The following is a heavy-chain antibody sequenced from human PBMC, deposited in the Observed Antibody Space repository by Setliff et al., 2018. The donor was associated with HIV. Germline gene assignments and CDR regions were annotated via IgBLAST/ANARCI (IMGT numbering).Heavy chain of an antibody. D-gene: IGHD7-27*01. CDR1: GYSISTAYY. V-gene: IGHV4-38-2*02. Sequence: PSETLSLTCAVSGYSISTAYYWGWIRQPPGKGLEWIGSVYHSGTTYYNPSLKSRVTISVDMSNNQFSLKVTSVTAADTAVYYCARDLPELTGRSFDPWGQGMLVTVSS. J-gene: IGHJ5*02. CDR3: ARDLPELTGRSFDP. CDR2: VYHSGTT.